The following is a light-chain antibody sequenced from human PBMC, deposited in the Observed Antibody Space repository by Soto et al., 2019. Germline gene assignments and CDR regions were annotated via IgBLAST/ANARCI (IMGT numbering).Light chain of an antibody. Sequence: EIVLTRSPATLSVSPGDRATLSCRASQSVSNNLAWYQQRPGQAPRLLIYGASTRATGIPARFSGSGSGTEFTLTISSLQSEDFAVYYCQQYNDWPPWTFGQGTKVDI. V-gene: IGKV3-15*01. J-gene: IGKJ1*01. CDR3: QQYNDWPPWT. CDR2: GAS. CDR1: QSVSNN.